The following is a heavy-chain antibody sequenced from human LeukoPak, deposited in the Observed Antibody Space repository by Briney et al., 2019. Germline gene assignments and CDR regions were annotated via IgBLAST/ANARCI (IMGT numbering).Heavy chain of an antibody. CDR3: ARGKYCSSTSCYRYYGMDV. Sequence: PSETLSPTCAVYGGSFSGYYWSWIRQPPGKGLEWIGEINHSGSTNYNPSLKSRVTISVGTSKNQFSLKLSSVTAADTAVYYCARGKYCSSTSCYRYYGMDVWGQGTTVTVSS. D-gene: IGHD2-2*01. V-gene: IGHV4-34*01. CDR2: INHSGST. J-gene: IGHJ6*02. CDR1: GGSFSGYY.